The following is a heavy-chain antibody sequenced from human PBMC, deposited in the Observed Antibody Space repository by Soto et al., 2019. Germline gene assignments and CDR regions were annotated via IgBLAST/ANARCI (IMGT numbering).Heavy chain of an antibody. CDR3: ARGHSTDCSNGVCSFFYNHEMDV. CDR1: GYSFTDYH. D-gene: IGHD2-8*01. J-gene: IGHJ6*02. Sequence: ASVKVSCKASGYSFTDYHIHWVRQAPGQGLEWLGRINPKSGGTSTAQKFQGWVTMTRDRSISTVYMELTRLRSDDTAVYFCARGHSTDCSNGVCSFFYNHEMDVWGQGTTVTVYS. CDR2: INPKSGGT. V-gene: IGHV1-2*04.